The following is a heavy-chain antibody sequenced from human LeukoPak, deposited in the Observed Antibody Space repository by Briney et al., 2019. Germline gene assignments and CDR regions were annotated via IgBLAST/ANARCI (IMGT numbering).Heavy chain of an antibody. V-gene: IGHV3-49*04. CDR1: GFTFGDYA. J-gene: IGHJ6*03. CDR3: TRDQRRDGYNYLYYYCYMDV. Sequence: GGSLRLSCTASGFTFGDYAMSWVRQAPGKGLEWVGFIRSKAYGGTTEYAASVKGRFTISRDDSKSIAYLQMNSLKTEDTAVYYCTRDQRRDGYNYLYYYCYMDVWGKGTTVTVSS. CDR2: IRSKAYGGTT. D-gene: IGHD5-24*01.